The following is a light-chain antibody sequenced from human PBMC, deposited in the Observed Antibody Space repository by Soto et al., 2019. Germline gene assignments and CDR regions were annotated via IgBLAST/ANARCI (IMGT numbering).Light chain of an antibody. CDR1: NSNIGRDY. CDR3: AVWDDSLSGWV. J-gene: IGLJ3*02. Sequence: QAVVTQPPSASGTPGQRVTISCSGSNSNIGRDYVYWFQQLPGTAPKLLIYTNNQRPSGVPDRFSGSKSGTSASLGISGLRSEDEADYYCAVWDDSLSGWVFGGGTKLTVL. CDR2: TNN. V-gene: IGLV1-47*02.